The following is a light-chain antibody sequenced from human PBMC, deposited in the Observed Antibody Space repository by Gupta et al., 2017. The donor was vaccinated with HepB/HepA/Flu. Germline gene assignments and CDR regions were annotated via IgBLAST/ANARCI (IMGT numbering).Light chain of an antibody. V-gene: IGKV4-1*01. CDR2: WAS. Sequence: DIVIIQSPDSPALSLGERATINFKSSQSVLYSSNNKNYLAWYQQKPGQPPKLLIYWASTRESGIPDRFSGSGSGTDFTLTISSLQAEDVAVYYCQQYYSTPMYTFGQGTKLEIK. CDR3: QQYYSTPMYT. CDR1: QSVLYSSNNKNY. J-gene: IGKJ2*01.